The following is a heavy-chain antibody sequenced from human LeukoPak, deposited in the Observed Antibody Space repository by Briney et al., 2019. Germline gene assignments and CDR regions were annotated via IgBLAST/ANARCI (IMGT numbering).Heavy chain of an antibody. CDR2: IKSKTDGGTS. D-gene: IGHD3-10*01. V-gene: IGHV3-15*01. CDR1: GFTFSNAW. Sequence: AGGSLRLSCAASGFTFSNAWLNWVRQAPGKGLEWVGHIKSKTDGGTSDYAAPVKGRFTISRDDSKNTLFLQMNSLKTEDTAVYYCTLPWGSGSYYDYWGQGTLVTVSS. CDR3: TLPWGSGSYYDY. J-gene: IGHJ4*02.